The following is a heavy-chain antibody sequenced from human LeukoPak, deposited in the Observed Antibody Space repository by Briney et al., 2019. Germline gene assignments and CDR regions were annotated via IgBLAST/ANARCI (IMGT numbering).Heavy chain of an antibody. CDR3: ARTYYGSGSYSSNYYYYGMDV. D-gene: IGHD3-10*01. V-gene: IGHV4-34*01. CDR1: GESFSGYY. J-gene: IGHJ6*04. Sequence: SETLSLTCAVYGESFSGYYWGWIRQPPGKGLEWIGEINHSGSTNYNPSLKSRVTISVDTSKNQFSLKLSSVTAADTAVYYCARTYYGSGSYSSNYYYYGMDVWGKGTTVTVSS. CDR2: INHSGST.